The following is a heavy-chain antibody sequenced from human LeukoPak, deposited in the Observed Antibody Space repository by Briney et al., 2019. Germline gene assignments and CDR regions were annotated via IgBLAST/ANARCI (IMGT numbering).Heavy chain of an antibody. CDR2: INPNSGGT. J-gene: IGHJ4*02. CDR1: GYTFTGYY. D-gene: IGHD3-10*01. Sequence: ASVKVSCKASGYTFTGYYMHWVRQAPGQGLEWMGWINPNSGGTNYAQKFQGWVTMTRDTSISTAYMELSRLRSDDTAVYYCARGRLLWFGELKNFDYWGQETLVTVSS. V-gene: IGHV1-2*04. CDR3: ARGRLLWFGELKNFDY.